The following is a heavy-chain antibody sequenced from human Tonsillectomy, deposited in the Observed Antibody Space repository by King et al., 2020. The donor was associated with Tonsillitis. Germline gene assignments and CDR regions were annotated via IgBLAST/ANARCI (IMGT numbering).Heavy chain of an antibody. Sequence: VQLVESGGGVVQPGRSLRLSCAASGFTFSNYDMYWVRQAPGKGLEWVAVISYDGSNKYYVDSVTGRFTISRDNSKNTLYLQMNSLRAEDTAVYYCARDRDGYIFDYWGQGTLVTVSS. CDR3: ARDRDGYIFDY. D-gene: IGHD5-24*01. V-gene: IGHV3-33*05. CDR1: GFTFSNYD. J-gene: IGHJ4*02. CDR2: ISYDGSNK.